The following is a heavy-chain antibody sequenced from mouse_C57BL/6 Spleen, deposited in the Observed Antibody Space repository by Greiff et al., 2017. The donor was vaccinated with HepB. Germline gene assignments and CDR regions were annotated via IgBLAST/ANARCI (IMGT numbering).Heavy chain of an antibody. CDR3: VSPSPVYDDYDGFAY. Sequence: GGGLVQPKGSLKLSCAASGFRFITYAMNWVRQAPGKGLDWVARIRSKSNNYATYYDDSVKDRFTISRNDSESMHYLQMNNVRTEDTAMYYWVSPSPVYDDYDGFAYWGQGTLVTVSA. CDR1: GFRFITYA. CDR2: IRSKSNNYAT. D-gene: IGHD2-4*01. J-gene: IGHJ3*01. V-gene: IGHV10-1*01.